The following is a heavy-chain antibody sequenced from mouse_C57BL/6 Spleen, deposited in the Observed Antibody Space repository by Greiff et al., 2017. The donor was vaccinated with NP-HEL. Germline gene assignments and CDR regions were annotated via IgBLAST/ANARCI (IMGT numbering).Heavy chain of an antibody. J-gene: IGHJ4*01. Sequence: VQLQQSGGGLVKPGGSLKLSCAASGFTFSDYGMHWVRQAPEKGLEWVAYISSGSSTIYYADTVKGRVTISRDNAKNTLFLQMTSLRSEDTAMYDCARPRTAQATRYAMDYWGQGTSVTVSS. CDR3: ARPRTAQATRYAMDY. CDR1: GFTFSDYG. V-gene: IGHV5-17*01. D-gene: IGHD3-2*02. CDR2: ISSGSSTI.